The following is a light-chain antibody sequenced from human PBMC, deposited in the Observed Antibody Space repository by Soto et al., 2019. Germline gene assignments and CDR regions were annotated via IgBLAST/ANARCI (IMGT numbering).Light chain of an antibody. Sequence: EIVLTQSPGTLSLSPGERATLSCRASQSVSSSYLAWYQQRPGQAPRLLIYGAFRRATGIPDRFSGSGSGTDFTLTISRLEPEDFAFYYCQQYVTSPRLTFGGGTKVEI. J-gene: IGKJ4*01. CDR3: QQYVTSPRLT. CDR1: QSVSSSY. V-gene: IGKV3-20*01. CDR2: GAF.